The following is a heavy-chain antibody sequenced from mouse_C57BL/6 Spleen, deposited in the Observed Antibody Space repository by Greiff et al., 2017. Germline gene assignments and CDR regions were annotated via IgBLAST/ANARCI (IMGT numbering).Heavy chain of an antibody. CDR1: GFTFSSYG. CDR2: ISSGGSYT. V-gene: IGHV5-6*02. J-gene: IGHJ4*01. CDR3: ARRPTVVAGYYAMDY. Sequence: DVKLVESGGDLVKPGGSLKLSCAASGFTFSSYGMSWVRQTPDKRLEWVATISSGGSYTYYPDSVKGRFTISRDNAKNTLYLQMSSLKSEDTAMYYCARRPTVVAGYYAMDYWGQGTSVTVSS. D-gene: IGHD1-1*01.